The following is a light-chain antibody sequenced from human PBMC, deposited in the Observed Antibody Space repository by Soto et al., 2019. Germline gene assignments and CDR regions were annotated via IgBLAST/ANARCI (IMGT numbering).Light chain of an antibody. Sequence: NFMLTQPHSVSESPGKTVTISCTGSSGSIASGYVQWYQQRPGSAPTTLIYEDNQRPAGVPDRFSGSIDSSSNSASLTISGLRPEDEADYYCQSSDGNTMVFGGGTKVTVL. CDR1: SGSIASGY. CDR2: EDN. CDR3: QSSDGNTMV. V-gene: IGLV6-57*02. J-gene: IGLJ2*01.